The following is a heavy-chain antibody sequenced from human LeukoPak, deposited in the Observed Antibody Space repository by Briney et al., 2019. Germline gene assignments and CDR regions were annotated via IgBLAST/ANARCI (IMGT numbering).Heavy chain of an antibody. D-gene: IGHD1-26*01. CDR3: AKLEHSGSYVIDY. Sequence: PGGSLRLSCAASGFTFSSYWMHWVRQAPGKGLVWVSRINSDGSSTSYADSVKGRFTISRDNAKNTLYLQMNSLRAEDTAVYYCAKLEHSGSYVIDYWGQGTLVTVSS. V-gene: IGHV3-74*01. J-gene: IGHJ4*02. CDR1: GFTFSSYW. CDR2: INSDGSST.